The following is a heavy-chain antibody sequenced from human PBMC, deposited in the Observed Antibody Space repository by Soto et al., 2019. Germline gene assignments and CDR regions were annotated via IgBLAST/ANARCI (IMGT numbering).Heavy chain of an antibody. CDR1: GGTFSTSA. CDR2: IMPVFPTP. J-gene: IGHJ6*02. V-gene: IGHV1-69*12. Sequence: QVQLVQSGAEVKKPGSSVKVSCKASGGTFSTSAISWVRQAPGQGLEWVGGIMPVFPTPDYAQNFQGRVTIIADESPTTAYLELTSLRADDTAVYYCARDKGRLPLGWNYYDIVDVWGQGTAITVSS. D-gene: IGHD6-19*01. CDR3: ARDKGRLPLGWNYYDIVDV.